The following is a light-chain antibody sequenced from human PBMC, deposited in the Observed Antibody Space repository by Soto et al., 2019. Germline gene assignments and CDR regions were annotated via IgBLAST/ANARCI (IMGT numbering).Light chain of an antibody. CDR3: QQYNNWPRT. CDR1: QSVNTN. CDR2: GAS. Sequence: EIVMTQSPATLSVSPGERATLSCRASQSVNTNVAWYQQEPGQAPRLLIYGASTMATGIPARFSGSVSGTEFALTISSLQSEDFAVYYCQQYNNWPRTFGQGTKVEIK. J-gene: IGKJ1*01. V-gene: IGKV3D-15*01.